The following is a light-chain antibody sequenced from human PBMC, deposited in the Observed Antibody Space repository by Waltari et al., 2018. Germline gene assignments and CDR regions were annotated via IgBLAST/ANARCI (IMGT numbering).Light chain of an antibody. CDR2: RNN. V-gene: IGLV1-47*01. Sequence: QSVLTPPPSASGTPGQRVTIPSSGSSSNIGSTYVYWYQQLPGTTPQLLFYRNNQRPSGVPDRFSGSKSGASASLAISGLQSEDEADYYCATWDDSLNGYVVFGGGTKLTVL. CDR3: ATWDDSLNGYVV. J-gene: IGLJ2*01. CDR1: SSNIGSTY.